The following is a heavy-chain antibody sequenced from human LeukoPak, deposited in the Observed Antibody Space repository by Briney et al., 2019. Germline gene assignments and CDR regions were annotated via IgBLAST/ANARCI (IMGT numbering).Heavy chain of an antibody. D-gene: IGHD3-10*01. J-gene: IGHJ4*02. CDR2: IYYSGST. Sequence: SETLSLTCTVSGGSISSYYWSWIRQPPGKGLEWIGYIYYSGSTNYNPSLKSRVTISVDTSKNQFSLKLSSVTAADTAVYYCAREALLWFGESQSIRPFDYWGQGTLVTVSS. CDR3: AREALLWFGESQSIRPFDY. V-gene: IGHV4-59*12. CDR1: GGSISSYY.